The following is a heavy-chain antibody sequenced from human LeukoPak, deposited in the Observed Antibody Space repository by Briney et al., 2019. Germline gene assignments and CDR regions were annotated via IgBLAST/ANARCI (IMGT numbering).Heavy chain of an antibody. D-gene: IGHD3-16*01. CDR3: VKDLPVLHY. V-gene: IGHV3-23*01. J-gene: IGHJ4*02. Sequence: GGSLRLSCAASGFTFSSYAMSWVRQAPGKGLEWVSTISAGDSTYYPDSVKGRFTISRDNSKNTLYLQINGLGGDDTAIYYCVKDLPVLHYWGQGTLVTVSS. CDR1: GFTFSSYA. CDR2: ISAGDST.